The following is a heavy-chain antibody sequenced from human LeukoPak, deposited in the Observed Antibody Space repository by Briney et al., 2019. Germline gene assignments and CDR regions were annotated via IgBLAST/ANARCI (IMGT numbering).Heavy chain of an antibody. D-gene: IGHD6-13*01. CDR3: ARAYYGSSWYAGYYYYYMDV. J-gene: IGHJ6*03. CDR1: GFTFSRYW. CDR2: ISSSGSTI. V-gene: IGHV3-48*04. Sequence: GGSLRLSCAASGFTFSRYWMSWVRQAPGKGLEWVSYISSSGSTIYYADSVRGRFTISRDNAKNSLYLQMNSLRAEDTAVYYCARAYYGSSWYAGYYYYYMDVWGKGTTVTISS.